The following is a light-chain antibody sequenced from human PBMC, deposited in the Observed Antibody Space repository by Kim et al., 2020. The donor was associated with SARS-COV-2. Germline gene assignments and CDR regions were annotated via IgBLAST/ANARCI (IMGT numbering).Light chain of an antibody. CDR1: DSNIGSQF. J-gene: IGLJ2*01. Sequence: GQRVPISCSGSDSNIGSQFVYWYQQLPGTAPKLLIYRNNQRPSGVPDRFSGSKSGTSASLAINGLRSEDEADYYCAVWDDSLSGSVFGGGTQLTVL. CDR3: AVWDDSLSGSV. V-gene: IGLV1-47*01. CDR2: RNN.